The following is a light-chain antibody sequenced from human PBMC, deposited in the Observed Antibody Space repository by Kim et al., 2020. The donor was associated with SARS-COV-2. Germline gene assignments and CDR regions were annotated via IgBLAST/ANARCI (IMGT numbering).Light chain of an antibody. J-gene: IGLJ3*02. CDR2: QDN. CDR3: QAWDSSTGV. V-gene: IGLV3-1*01. Sequence: SVSTGQTASITCSGDKLGDKFACWYQQKPGPSPVLVIYQDNKRPSGIPERFSGSNSGNTATLTISGTQAMEEADYYCQAWDSSTGVFGGGTQLTVL. CDR1: KLGDKF.